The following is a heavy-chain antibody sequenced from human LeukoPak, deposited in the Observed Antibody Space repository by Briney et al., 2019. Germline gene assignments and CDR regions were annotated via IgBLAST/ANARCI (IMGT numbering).Heavy chain of an antibody. CDR2: ISTGSSYT. J-gene: IGHJ4*02. D-gene: IGHD5/OR15-5a*01. V-gene: IGHV3-11*06. CDR3: ARTSSSVLDY. Sequence: GGSLRLSRAASGFTFSNYYMSWIRQAPGKGLEWVSYISTGSSYTNYADSVKGRFTISRDNAKNSLYLQMNSLRAEDTAVYYCARTSSSVLDYWGQGTLVTVPS. CDR1: GFTFSNYY.